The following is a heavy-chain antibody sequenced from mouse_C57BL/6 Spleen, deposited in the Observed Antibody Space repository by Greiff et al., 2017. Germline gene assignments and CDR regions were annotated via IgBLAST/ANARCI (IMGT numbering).Heavy chain of an antibody. Sequence: EVQLQQSGPELVKPGASVKISCKASGYTFTDYYMNWVQQSHGKSLEWIGDITPNNGGTSYNQKFKGKATLTVDKSSSTAYMELRSLTSEDSAVYYCARRETAQDLHFDYWGQGTTLTVSS. J-gene: IGHJ2*01. CDR1: GYTFTDYY. CDR3: ARRETAQDLHFDY. V-gene: IGHV1-26*01. D-gene: IGHD3-2*02. CDR2: ITPNNGGT.